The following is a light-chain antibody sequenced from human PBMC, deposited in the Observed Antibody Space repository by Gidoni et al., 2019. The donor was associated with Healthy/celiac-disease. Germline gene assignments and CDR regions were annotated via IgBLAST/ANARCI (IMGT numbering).Light chain of an antibody. CDR3: QQRSNWPPVYT. CDR2: DAS. Sequence: IVLSQSSATLSLSPGASATLHCRASQSVNSYLAWYQQKPGQAPRLLIYDASNGATGIPARFSGSGSGTDFTLTISSLEPEDYAVYDYQQRSNWPPVYTFGQGTKLEIK. J-gene: IGKJ2*01. CDR1: QSVNSY. V-gene: IGKV3-11*01.